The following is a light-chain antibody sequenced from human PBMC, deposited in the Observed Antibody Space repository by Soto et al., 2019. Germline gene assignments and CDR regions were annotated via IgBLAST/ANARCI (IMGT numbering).Light chain of an antibody. J-gene: IGLJ2*01. CDR2: RNN. CDR3: AAWDDRLSGPGVV. CDR1: SSNVGSYY. V-gene: IGLV1-47*01. Sequence: QSVLTQPPSASGTPGQRVTISCSGSSSNVGSYYVYWYQQLPGTAPKLLIYRNNQRPSGVPDRFSGSKSGTSASLAISGLRSEDEGDYYCAAWDDRLSGPGVVFGGGTKLTVL.